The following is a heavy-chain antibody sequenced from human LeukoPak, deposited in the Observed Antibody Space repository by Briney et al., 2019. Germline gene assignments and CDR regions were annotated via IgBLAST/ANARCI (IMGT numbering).Heavy chain of an antibody. V-gene: IGHV3-7*01. Sequence: GGSLRLSCAASGFTFSSYWMSWVRQAPGKGLEWVANIKQDGSEKYYVDSVKGRFTISRDNAKNSLYLQMNSLRAEDTAVYYCALDPPTVTGYPLGGDYWGQGTLVTVSS. D-gene: IGHD3-9*01. CDR1: GFTFSSYW. J-gene: IGHJ4*02. CDR3: ALDPPTVTGYPLGGDY. CDR2: IKQDGSEK.